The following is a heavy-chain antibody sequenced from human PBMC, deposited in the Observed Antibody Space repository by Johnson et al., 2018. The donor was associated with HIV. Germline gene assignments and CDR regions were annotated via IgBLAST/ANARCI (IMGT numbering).Heavy chain of an antibody. Sequence: QEKLVESGGGLVKPGGSLRLSCAASGFSFSDYFMTWIRQAPGKGLEWVSYISPSGGTLFHADSVKGRFTISRDHAKYTVDLQMNSLRVEDTAVYYCGKVDCGGDTLAVYDPFGLWCQGTLVTVSS. CDR2: ISPSGGTL. CDR1: GFSFSDYF. D-gene: IGHD2-21*01. V-gene: IGHV3-11*04. CDR3: GKVDCGGDTLAVYDPFGL. J-gene: IGHJ3*01.